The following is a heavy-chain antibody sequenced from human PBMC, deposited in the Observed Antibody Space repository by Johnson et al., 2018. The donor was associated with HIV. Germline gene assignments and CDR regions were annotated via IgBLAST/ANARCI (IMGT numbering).Heavy chain of an antibody. CDR3: AKEYRQQGVGAFDL. Sequence: MLLVESGGGLVKPGGSLRLSCAASGFTFSNAWMSWVRQAPGKGLEWVGRLKSKTDGGTTDYAAPVKGRFTISRDDSKNTLYLQMNSLRTDDTAVYYCAKEYRQQGVGAFDLWGQGTMVTVSS. CDR2: LKSKTDGGTT. V-gene: IGHV3-15*01. D-gene: IGHD3-10*01. J-gene: IGHJ3*01. CDR1: GFTFSNAW.